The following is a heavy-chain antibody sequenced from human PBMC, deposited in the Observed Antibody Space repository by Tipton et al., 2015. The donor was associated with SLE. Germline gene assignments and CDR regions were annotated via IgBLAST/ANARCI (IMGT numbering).Heavy chain of an antibody. Sequence: TLSLTCSVSGGSITDFYWSWLRKPPGKGLQWIGFMFYIGNSEYNPSLKSRVAISIDTSRSQFSLNLTSVTAADTAVYYYAAYNSGSHAFHIWGQGTMVTVSS. CDR3: AAYNSGSHAFHI. CDR2: MFYIGNS. D-gene: IGHD6-19*01. V-gene: IGHV4-59*01. J-gene: IGHJ3*02. CDR1: GGSITDFY.